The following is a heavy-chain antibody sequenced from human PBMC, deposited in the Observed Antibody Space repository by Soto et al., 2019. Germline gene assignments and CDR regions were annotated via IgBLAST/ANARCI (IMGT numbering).Heavy chain of an antibody. CDR2: LSGSGGST. CDR3: AKDPRRDYYYYMDV. J-gene: IGHJ6*03. Sequence: GGSLRLSCASSGLTFSNYAMILVRQAPGKGLEWVSALSGSGGSTYYADSVKGRFTISRDNSKNTLYLQMNSLRAEDTAVYYCAKDPRRDYYYYMDVWGKGTTVTVSS. CDR1: GLTFSNYA. V-gene: IGHV3-23*01.